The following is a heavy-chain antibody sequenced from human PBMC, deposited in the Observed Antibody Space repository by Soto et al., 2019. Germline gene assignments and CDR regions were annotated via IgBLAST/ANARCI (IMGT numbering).Heavy chain of an antibody. D-gene: IGHD5-12*01. V-gene: IGHV4-4*07. CDR1: GGSLFGDY. J-gene: IGHJ5*02. CDR2: INSDGNT. Sequence: SETLSLTCTVSGGSLFGDYCTWIRQPAGGGREWIGRINSDGNTNYSPSLKSRVTMSVDPSRKHFSLNLTSVTAADTASYFCARARRLENCFDPWGPGIPVTVSS. CDR3: ARARRLENCFDP.